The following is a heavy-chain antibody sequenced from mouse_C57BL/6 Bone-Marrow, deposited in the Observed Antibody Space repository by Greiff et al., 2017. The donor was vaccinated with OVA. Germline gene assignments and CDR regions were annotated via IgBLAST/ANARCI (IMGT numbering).Heavy chain of an antibody. CDR3: ATYGYADGYFDY. D-gene: IGHD2-2*01. V-gene: IGHV1-63*01. Sequence: QVQLQQSGAELVRPGTSVKMSCKASGYTFTNYWLGRAKQRPGHGLEWIGDIYPGGGSTNYNEKFKGKATLTADKSSSTAYMQFSSLTSEDSAIYYCATYGYADGYFDYWGQGTTLTFSS. CDR2: IYPGGGST. CDR1: GYTFTNYW. J-gene: IGHJ2*01.